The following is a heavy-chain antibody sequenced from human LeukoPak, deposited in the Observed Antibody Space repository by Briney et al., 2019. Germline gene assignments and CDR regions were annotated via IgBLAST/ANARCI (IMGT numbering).Heavy chain of an antibody. J-gene: IGHJ3*02. CDR3: APEVWELQGASDI. D-gene: IGHD1-26*01. CDR1: GIPFNSYW. CDR2: IKEDGSEK. V-gene: IGHV3-7*01. Sequence: TGGSLRLSCAASGIPFNSYWMNWVRQAPGRGLEWVANIKEDGSEKFYVDSVKGRFTISRDNAKNSLFLQMTSLRAEDTALYYCAPEVWELQGASDIWGQGTMVTVSS.